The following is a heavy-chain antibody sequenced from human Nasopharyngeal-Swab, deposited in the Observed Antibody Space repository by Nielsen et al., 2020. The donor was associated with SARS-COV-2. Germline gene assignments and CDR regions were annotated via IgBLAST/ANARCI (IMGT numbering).Heavy chain of an antibody. D-gene: IGHD6-13*01. J-gene: IGHJ4*02. CDR3: ARGGITYGLEWQLVQDY. CDR2: ISSRGSHI. Sequence: ESLKISCVASGFTFSIYSMTWVRQAPGKGLEWVSSISSRGSHIYYAESVEGRVTISRDKAANSLYLHLNSLRADDTAVYYCARGGITYGLEWQLVQDYWGQGTLVTVSS. V-gene: IGHV3-21*01. CDR1: GFTFSIYS.